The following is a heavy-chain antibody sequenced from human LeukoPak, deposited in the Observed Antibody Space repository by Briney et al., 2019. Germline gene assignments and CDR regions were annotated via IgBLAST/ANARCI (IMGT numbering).Heavy chain of an antibody. CDR3: ARGGYSYGHEVWYYYYYMGV. D-gene: IGHD5-18*01. V-gene: IGHV4-34*01. Sequence: PSETLSLTCAVYGGSFSGYYWSWIRQPPGKGLEWIGEINHSGSTNYNPSLKSRVTISVDTSKNQFSLKLSSVTAADTAVYYCARGGYSYGHEVWYYYYYMGVWGKGTTVTVSS. J-gene: IGHJ6*03. CDR2: INHSGST. CDR1: GGSFSGYY.